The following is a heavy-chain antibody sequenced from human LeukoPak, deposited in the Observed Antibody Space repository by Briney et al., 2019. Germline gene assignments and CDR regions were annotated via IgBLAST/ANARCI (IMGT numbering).Heavy chain of an antibody. CDR3: ARVPANYEINGEYYYYMDV. V-gene: IGHV3-7*01. Sequence: GGSLRLSCAASGFTFSSYWMSWVRQAPGKGLEWVANIKQDGSEKYYVDSVKGRFTISRDNAKNSLYLQMNSLRAEDTAVYYCARVPANYEINGEYYYYMDVWGKGTTVTVSS. CDR1: GFTFSSYW. CDR2: IKQDGSEK. D-gene: IGHD4/OR15-4a*01. J-gene: IGHJ6*03.